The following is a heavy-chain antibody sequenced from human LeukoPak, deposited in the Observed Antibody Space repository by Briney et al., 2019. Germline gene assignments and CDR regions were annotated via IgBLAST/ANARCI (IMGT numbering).Heavy chain of an antibody. CDR2: IIPIFGTA. J-gene: IGHJ4*02. V-gene: IGHV1-69*06. Sequence: ASVKVSCKASGGTFSSYAISWVRQAPGQGLEWMGGIIPIFGTAIYAQKFQGRVTMTEDTSTDTAYMELSSLRSEDTAVYYCATGRDYWGQGTLVTVSS. CDR3: ATGRDY. CDR1: GGTFSSYA.